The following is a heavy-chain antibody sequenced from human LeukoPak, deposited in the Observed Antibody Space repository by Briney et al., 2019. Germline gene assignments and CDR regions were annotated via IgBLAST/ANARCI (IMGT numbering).Heavy chain of an antibody. CDR1: GGSISSGGYY. CDR2: IYYSGST. Sequence: SETLSLTCTVSGGSISSGGYYWSWIRQHPGKGLEWIGYIYYSGSTYYNPSLKSRVTISVDTSKNQFSLKLSPVTAADTAVYYCARENYYGSAKVNAFDIWGQGTMVTVSS. V-gene: IGHV4-31*03. CDR3: ARENYYGSAKVNAFDI. J-gene: IGHJ3*02. D-gene: IGHD3-10*01.